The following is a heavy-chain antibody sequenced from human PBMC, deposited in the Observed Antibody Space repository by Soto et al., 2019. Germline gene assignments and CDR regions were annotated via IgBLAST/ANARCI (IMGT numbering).Heavy chain of an antibody. D-gene: IGHD6-19*01. J-gene: IGHJ4*02. CDR1: GFTFSSYS. CDR2: ISSSSSYI. CDR3: GRDGDSSGWYSGGGAHHDY. Sequence: EVQLVESGGGLVKPGGSLRLSCAASGFTFSSYSMNWVRQAPGKGLEWVSSISSSSSYIYYADSVKGRFTISRDNAKKSLDLQRNGLRAEDTAVYYCGRDGDSSGWYSGGGAHHDYWGQGTLVTVSS. V-gene: IGHV3-21*01.